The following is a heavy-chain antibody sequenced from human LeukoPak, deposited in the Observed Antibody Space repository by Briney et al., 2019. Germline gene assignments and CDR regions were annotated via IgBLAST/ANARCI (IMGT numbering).Heavy chain of an antibody. CDR2: ISAYNGNT. V-gene: IGHV1-18*01. D-gene: IGHD3-16*02. CDR3: AKDPDMITFGGVITN. CDR1: GYTFTSYG. Sequence: ASVKVSCKASGYTFTSYGISWVRQAPGQGLEWMGWISAYNGNTYFAPKFEGRLTMTTETSTSTAYMELRNLKSDDTAVYYCAKDPDMITFGGVITNWGQGTLVTVSS. J-gene: IGHJ4*02.